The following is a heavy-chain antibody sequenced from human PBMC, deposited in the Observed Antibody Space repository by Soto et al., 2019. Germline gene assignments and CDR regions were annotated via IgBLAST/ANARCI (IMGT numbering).Heavy chain of an antibody. J-gene: IGHJ4*02. V-gene: IGHV3-23*01. CDR2: ISGSGGST. Sequence: EVQLLESGGGLVQPGGSLRLSCAASGFTFSSYAMSWVRQAPGKGREWVSAISGSGGSTYYADYVKGRFTNSRDNSKNPLYLQMNSLRAEDTAVYYCVTSSAAYFDYWGQGTLVTVSS. CDR1: GFTFSSYA. D-gene: IGHD6-13*01. CDR3: VTSSAAYFDY.